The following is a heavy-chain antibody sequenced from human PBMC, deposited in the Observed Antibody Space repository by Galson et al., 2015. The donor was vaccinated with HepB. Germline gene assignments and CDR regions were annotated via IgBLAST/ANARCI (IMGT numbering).Heavy chain of an antibody. CDR3: ARGRPRRFDP. CDR1: GGSISGSGNS. CDR2: IYHSGTT. V-gene: IGHV4-30-2*01. J-gene: IGHJ5*02. Sequence: TLSLTCAVSGGSISGSGNSWSWIRQPPGKGLEWIGYIYHSGTTYYNPSLKSRVTISVDRSKNQFSLRLRSVTAADTAMYYCARGRPRRFDPWGQGTLVTVSS.